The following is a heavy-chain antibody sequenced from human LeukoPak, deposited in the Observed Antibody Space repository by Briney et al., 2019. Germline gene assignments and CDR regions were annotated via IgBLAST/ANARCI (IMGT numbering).Heavy chain of an antibody. V-gene: IGHV1-2*06. CDR3: ARGTFYDFWSGDSDY. D-gene: IGHD3-3*01. CDR1: GYTFTGYY. J-gene: IGHJ4*02. CDR2: INPNSGDT. Sequence: EASVKVSCKTSGYTFTGYYIHWVRQAPGQGLEWMGRINPNSGDTNYAQKFQGRVTMTRDTSISTAYMDLSRLKSDDTAVYYCARGTFYDFWSGDSDYWAREPWSPSPQ.